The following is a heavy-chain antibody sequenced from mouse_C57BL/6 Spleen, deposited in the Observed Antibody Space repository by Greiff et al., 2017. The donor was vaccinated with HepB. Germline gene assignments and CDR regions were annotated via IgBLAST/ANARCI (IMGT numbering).Heavy chain of an antibody. CDR1: GYTFTSYW. Sequence: QVQLQQPGAELVMPGASVKLSCKASGYTFTSYWMHWVKQRPGQGLEWIGEIDPSDSDTNYNQKFKGKSTLTVDKSSSTAYMQLSSLTSEDSAVYYGARNLGEGIYAVDYWGQGTSLTVSS. V-gene: IGHV1-69*01. CDR2: IDPSDSDT. CDR3: ARNLGEGIYAVDY. J-gene: IGHJ4*01. D-gene: IGHD4-1*01.